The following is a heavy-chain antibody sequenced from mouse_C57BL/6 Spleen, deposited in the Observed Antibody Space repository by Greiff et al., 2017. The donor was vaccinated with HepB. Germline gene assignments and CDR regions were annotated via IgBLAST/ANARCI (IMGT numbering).Heavy chain of an antibody. V-gene: IGHV1-26*01. CDR2: INPNNGGT. CDR3: ASSGSCQYYFDY. J-gene: IGHJ2*01. CDR1: GYTFTDYY. Sequence: VQLQQSGPELVKPGASVKLSCKASGYTFTDYYMNWVKQSPGKSLEWIGDINPNNGGTSYNKKFKGKATLTVDKSASTAYMELRKLTSEDYSVYYCASSGSCQYYFDYWGKGTTLTVAS. D-gene: IGHD1-1*01.